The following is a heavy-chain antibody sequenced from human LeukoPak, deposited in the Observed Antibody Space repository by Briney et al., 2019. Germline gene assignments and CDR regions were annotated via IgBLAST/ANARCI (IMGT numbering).Heavy chain of an antibody. CDR2: IYSGGST. D-gene: IGHD4-17*01. V-gene: IGHV3-66*01. CDR1: GFTFSNAW. J-gene: IGHJ4*02. CDR3: VRVDDYGDYPYYFDS. Sequence: GGSLRLSCAASGFTFSNAWMSWVRQTPGKGLEWVSVIYSGGSTYYADSVKGRFTISRDNSKNTVYLQMNSLRAEDTAVYYCVRVDDYGDYPYYFDSWGQGTLVTVSS.